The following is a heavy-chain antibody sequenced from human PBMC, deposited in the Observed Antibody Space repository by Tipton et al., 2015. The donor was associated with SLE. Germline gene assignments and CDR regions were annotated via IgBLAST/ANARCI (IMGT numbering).Heavy chain of an antibody. D-gene: IGHD6-13*01. V-gene: IGHV3-7*03. CDR1: GFTFSSYW. Sequence: SLRLSCAASGFTFSSYWMSWVRQAPGKGLEWVANIRQDGSEKYYVDSVKGRFTISRDNAKNSLYLQMNSLRAEDTAVYYCARGQTGYSSSWSNWYFDLWGRGTLVTVSS. CDR3: ARGQTGYSSSWSNWYFDL. J-gene: IGHJ2*01. CDR2: IRQDGSEK.